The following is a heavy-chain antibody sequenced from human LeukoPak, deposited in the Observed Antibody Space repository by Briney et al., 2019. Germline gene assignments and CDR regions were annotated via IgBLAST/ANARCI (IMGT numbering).Heavy chain of an antibody. CDR1: GFTFSRSA. Sequence: PGGSLRLSCAASGFTFSRSAMTWVRQGPGTGLEFVASIIYSGGATYYADSVKGRFTISRDNSKNTLYLQMNSLRAEDPALYYCAKDGLYYDGSEHVYYFDSWGQGTLVTVSS. CDR2: IIYSGGAT. CDR3: AKDGLYYDGSEHVYYFDS. D-gene: IGHD3-22*01. V-gene: IGHV3-23*01. J-gene: IGHJ4*02.